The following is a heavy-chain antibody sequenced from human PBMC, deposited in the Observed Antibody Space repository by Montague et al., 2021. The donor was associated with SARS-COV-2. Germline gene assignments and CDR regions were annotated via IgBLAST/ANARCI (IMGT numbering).Heavy chain of an antibody. V-gene: IGHV3-30*04. J-gene: IGHJ4*02. CDR3: ARDNYDYVWGSYRYIY. D-gene: IGHD3-16*02. CDR1: GFIFSSYA. CDR2: ISYDGSSK. Sequence: SLRLSCAASGFIFSSYAMHWVRQAPGKGLEWVAVISYDGSSKYYADSVKGRFTISRDNSKNTLYLQMNSLRAEDTAVYYCARDNYDYVWGSYRYIYWGQGTLVTVSS.